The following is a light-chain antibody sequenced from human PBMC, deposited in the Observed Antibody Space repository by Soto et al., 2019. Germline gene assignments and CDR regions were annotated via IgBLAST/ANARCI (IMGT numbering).Light chain of an antibody. CDR3: QTRGTGIVV. Sequence: QSVLTQSPSASASLGPSVKLTCTLSSAHSSYAIAWHQQQPEKGPRYLMKLNSDGSHNKGDGIPDRFSGSSSGAERYLTISSLQSEDEADYYCQTRGTGIVVFGGGTKLTVL. J-gene: IGLJ2*01. CDR1: SAHSSYA. V-gene: IGLV4-69*01. CDR2: LNSDGSH.